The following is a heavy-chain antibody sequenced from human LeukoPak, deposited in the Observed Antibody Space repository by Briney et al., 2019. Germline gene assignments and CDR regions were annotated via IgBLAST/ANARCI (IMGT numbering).Heavy chain of an antibody. CDR3: AKDGGTHFDH. CDR2: INSGSSTI. V-gene: IGHV3-48*03. Sequence: GGSLRLSCAGSGFTFSSYVNWVRQAPGKGLEWVSYINSGSSTIYYAPSVKGRFTISRDNAKNSLYLQMNTLRADDTAVYYCAKDGGTHFDHWGQGTLVTVSS. CDR1: GFTFSSYV. D-gene: IGHD1-26*01. J-gene: IGHJ4*02.